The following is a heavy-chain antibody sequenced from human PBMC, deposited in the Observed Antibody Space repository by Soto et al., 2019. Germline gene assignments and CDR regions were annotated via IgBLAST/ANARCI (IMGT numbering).Heavy chain of an antibody. CDR2: ITGKGGTT. V-gene: IGHV3-23*01. CDR3: AKDRPNYFGSSGNHYPSCGHY. J-gene: IGHJ4*02. D-gene: IGHD3-10*01. Sequence: SLRLSCAASGFTFSTFAMSWVRQTPVQGVQWVSSITGKGGTTYYADSVKGRFTMSRDNSESKLFLQMNSVRVEDTAIYYCAKDRPNYFGSSGNHYPSCGHYRGKGTLLT. CDR1: GFTFSTFA.